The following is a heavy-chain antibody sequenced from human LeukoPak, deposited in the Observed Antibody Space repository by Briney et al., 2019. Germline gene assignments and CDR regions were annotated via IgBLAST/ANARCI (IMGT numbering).Heavy chain of an antibody. CDR3: ARNSATGLAY. J-gene: IGHJ4*02. CDR1: GGSFSGYC. V-gene: IGHV4-34*01. CDR2: INHSGST. D-gene: IGHD1-1*01. Sequence: SETLSLTCAVYGGSFSGYCWSWIRQPPGKGLEWIGEINHSGSTNYNPSLKSRVTMSVDTSKNQFSLKLTSVTAADTAVYYCARNSATGLAYWGQGSLVTVSS.